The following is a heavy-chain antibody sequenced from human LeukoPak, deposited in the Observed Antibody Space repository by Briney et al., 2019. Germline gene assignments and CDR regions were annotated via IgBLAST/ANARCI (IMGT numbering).Heavy chain of an antibody. Sequence: GGSLRLSCAASGFSFSDHYMDWVRQAPGKGLEWVGRSRNKANSYTTEYAASVKGRFTISRDDSQNSLYLQMSSLKTEGTAVYYCASARPDSSGYYYFDFWGQGTLVTVSS. CDR3: ASARPDSSGYYYFDF. CDR1: GFSFSDHY. D-gene: IGHD6-19*01. CDR2: SRNKANSYTT. J-gene: IGHJ4*02. V-gene: IGHV3-72*01.